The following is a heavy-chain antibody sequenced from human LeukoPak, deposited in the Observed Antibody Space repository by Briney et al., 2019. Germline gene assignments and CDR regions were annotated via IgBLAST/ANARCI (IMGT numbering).Heavy chain of an antibody. Sequence: SETLSLTCTVSGGSISSYYWSWIRQPPGKGLEWIGYIYYSGSTNYNPSLKSRVTISVDTSKNQFSLKLSSVTAADTAVYYCARVRTRKDSGGNPWFDPWGQGTLVTVSS. D-gene: IGHD4-23*01. J-gene: IGHJ5*02. CDR1: GGSISSYY. CDR3: ARVRTRKDSGGNPWFDP. CDR2: IYYSGST. V-gene: IGHV4-59*01.